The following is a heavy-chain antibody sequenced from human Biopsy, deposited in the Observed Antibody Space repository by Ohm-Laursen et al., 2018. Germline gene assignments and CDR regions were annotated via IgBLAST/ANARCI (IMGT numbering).Heavy chain of an antibody. CDR2: LFTSGTT. D-gene: IGHD3-10*01. CDR1: GGSINSYY. J-gene: IGHJ4*02. V-gene: IGHV4-4*07. Sequence: SETPSLTCTVSGGSINSYYWSWMRQPAGKGLEWIGRLFTSGTTNYSPSLNNRVTMSVDTSKNQFSLRLTSVTAADTAVYYCVRGGSGSFPFDYWGPGTLVTVSS. CDR3: VRGGSGSFPFDY.